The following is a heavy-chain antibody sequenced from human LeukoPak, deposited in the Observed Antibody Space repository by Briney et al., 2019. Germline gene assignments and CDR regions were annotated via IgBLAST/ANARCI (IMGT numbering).Heavy chain of an antibody. Sequence: SVKVSCKASGDVFSTYTITWVRQAPGQGLEWMGGIMPNSGTPNYAEKLQGRVTIIADESTNTVYMELSGLRSEDTAVYYCAGVVVDIRFHYYYYMDVWGKGTSVTVSS. CDR2: IMPNSGTP. V-gene: IGHV1-69*13. CDR3: AGVVVDIRFHYYYYMDV. CDR1: GDVFSTYT. D-gene: IGHD2-15*01. J-gene: IGHJ6*03.